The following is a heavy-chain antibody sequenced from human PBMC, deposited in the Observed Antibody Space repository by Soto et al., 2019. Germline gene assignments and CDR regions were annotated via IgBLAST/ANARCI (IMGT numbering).Heavy chain of an antibody. CDR3: ARSYGTMVRGVIIPLYGMDV. D-gene: IGHD3-10*01. CDR2: INPNSGGT. Sequence: ASVKVSCKASGYTFTGYYMHWVRQAPGQGLEWMGWINPNSGGTNYAQKFQGWVTMTRDTSISTAYMGLSRLRSDDTAVYYCARSYGTMVRGVIIPLYGMDVWGQGTTVTVSS. V-gene: IGHV1-2*04. CDR1: GYTFTGYY. J-gene: IGHJ6*02.